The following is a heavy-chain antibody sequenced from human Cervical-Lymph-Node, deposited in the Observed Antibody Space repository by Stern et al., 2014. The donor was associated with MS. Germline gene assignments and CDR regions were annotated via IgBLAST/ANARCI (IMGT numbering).Heavy chain of an antibody. CDR3: ARSSSSGWDY. J-gene: IGHJ4*02. V-gene: IGHV3-33*01. Sequence: QLVQSGGTVVQPGTSLRLSCEGSGFTFSNHGMNWVRRAPGKGLEWVASLWYDGRNKMYEDSVKGRFTISRDNSKNTLYLQMDTLRVEDTAVYYCARSSSSGWDYWGPGTLVTVSS. D-gene: IGHD6-25*01. CDR2: LWYDGRNK. CDR1: GFTFSNHG.